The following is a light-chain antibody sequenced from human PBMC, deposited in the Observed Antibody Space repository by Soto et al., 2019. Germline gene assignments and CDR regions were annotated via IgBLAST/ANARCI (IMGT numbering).Light chain of an antibody. V-gene: IGKV1-9*01. J-gene: IGKJ5*01. Sequence: IQLAQSPSSLFASVGDRVTITCRASQGISSYLAWYQQTPGKAPKLMIYAASTLQSGVPSRFSGSGSGTDFTLTISSLQPEDFANYDCQQSYDTHAITFGQGTRLEIK. CDR3: QQSYDTHAIT. CDR1: QGISSY. CDR2: AAS.